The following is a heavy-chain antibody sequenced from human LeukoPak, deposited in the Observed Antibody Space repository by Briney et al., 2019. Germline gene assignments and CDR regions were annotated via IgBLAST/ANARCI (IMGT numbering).Heavy chain of an antibody. Sequence: GASVKVSCKASGYTFTSYDINWVLQATGQGLEWMGWMNPNSGNTGYAQKFQGRVTMTRNTSISTAYMELSSLRSEDTAVYYCARTGSWGYYYYMDVWGKGTTVTVSS. CDR3: ARTGSWGYYYYMDV. J-gene: IGHJ6*03. CDR1: GYTFTSYD. CDR2: MNPNSGNT. D-gene: IGHD7-27*01. V-gene: IGHV1-8*01.